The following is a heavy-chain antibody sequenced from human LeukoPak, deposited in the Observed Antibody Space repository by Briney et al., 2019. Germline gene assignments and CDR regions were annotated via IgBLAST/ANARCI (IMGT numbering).Heavy chain of an antibody. J-gene: IGHJ3*02. V-gene: IGHV3-7*04. CDR2: ISQDGINA. CDR1: GFTFNSYW. CDR3: ARDGGGDIVVAFAFDI. Sequence: GGSLRPSCAASGFTFNSYWMSWVRQAPGRGLEWVANISQDGINAYYVHSVKGRFTISRANAKNSLYLQMNSMGGEDTAVYYCARDGGGDIVVAFAFDIWGQGTMVTVSS. D-gene: IGHD2-15*01.